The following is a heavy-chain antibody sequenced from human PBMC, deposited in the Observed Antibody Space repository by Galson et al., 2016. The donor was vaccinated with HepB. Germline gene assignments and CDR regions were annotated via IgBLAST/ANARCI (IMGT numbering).Heavy chain of an antibody. Sequence: SLRLSCAASGFTVSSKYMSWVRQAPGKGLEWVSVIHTGGGTYYADSVKGRFTISRDNSKNTLYLQMNSLRAEDTAVYYCALGTGIGWYGADWGQGTLVTVSS. CDR2: IHTGGGT. D-gene: IGHD6-19*01. J-gene: IGHJ4*02. CDR1: GFTVSSKY. CDR3: ALGTGIGWYGAD. V-gene: IGHV3-53*01.